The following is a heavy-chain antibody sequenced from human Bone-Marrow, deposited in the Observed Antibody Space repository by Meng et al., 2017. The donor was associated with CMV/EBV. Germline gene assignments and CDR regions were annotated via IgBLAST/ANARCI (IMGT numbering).Heavy chain of an antibody. V-gene: IGHV3-64*02. D-gene: IGHD1-26*01. Sequence: GGSLRLSCAASGFTLSSYEMNWVRQAPGRGLEYVSAIGSDGSSTSYADSVKGRFTISRDNSKNTLFLQMGSLRAEDMAAYYCARGWDYWYFDLWGRGTLVTVSS. J-gene: IGHJ2*01. CDR3: ARGWDYWYFDL. CDR2: IGSDGSST. CDR1: GFTLSSYE.